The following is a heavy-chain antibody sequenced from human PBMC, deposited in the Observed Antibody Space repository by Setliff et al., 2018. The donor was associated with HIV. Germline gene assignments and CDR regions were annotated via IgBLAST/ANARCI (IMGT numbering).Heavy chain of an antibody. J-gene: IGHJ4*02. CDR1: GYTFNIYA. D-gene: IGHD3-16*01. CDR3: AKVGDNADGLDY. Sequence: GPSVKVSCKASGYTFNIYAINWVRQAPGQGLEWMGWINTKTAYPMYARDFTGHFVFSLDTSLTTAFLQINSLKAGGTAMYYCAKVGDNADGLDYWGQGTMVTVSS. CDR2: INTKTAYP. V-gene: IGHV7-4-1*02.